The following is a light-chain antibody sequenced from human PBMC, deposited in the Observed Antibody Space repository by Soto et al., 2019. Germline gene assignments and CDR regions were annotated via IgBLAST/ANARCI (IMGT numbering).Light chain of an antibody. V-gene: IGKV1-9*01. CDR2: AAS. J-gene: IGKJ4*01. CDR3: LQFNTYPLT. CDR1: QGINDY. Sequence: DIQLTQSPSFLSASVGDRVTITCRASQGINDYLAWYQQKPGKAPKLLIYAASTLQSEVPSRFSGSASGTEFTLTIISLQPEDFATDYCLQFNTYPLTFGGGTKVEVK.